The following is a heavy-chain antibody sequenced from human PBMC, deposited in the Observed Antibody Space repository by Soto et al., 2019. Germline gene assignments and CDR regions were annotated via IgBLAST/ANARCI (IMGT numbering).Heavy chain of an antibody. J-gene: IGHJ6*03. V-gene: IGHV4-4*02. Sequence: QVQLQESGPGLVKPSGTLSLTCAVSSGSISSSNWWSWVRQPPGKGLEWIGEIYHSGSTNYNPSLQSRVTISVDKSKNQFSLKLSSVTAADTAVYYCATQDIVVVPAAVRSYYYYYMDVWGKGTTVTVSS. CDR1: SGSISSSNW. CDR2: IYHSGST. D-gene: IGHD2-2*01. CDR3: ATQDIVVVPAAVRSYYYYYMDV.